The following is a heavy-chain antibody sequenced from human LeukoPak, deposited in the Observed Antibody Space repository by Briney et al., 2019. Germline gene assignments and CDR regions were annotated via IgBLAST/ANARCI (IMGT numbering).Heavy chain of an antibody. CDR3: ARDEVGYGSGSYWGYYYYYMDV. V-gene: IGHV1-2*02. Sequence: GASVKVSCKASGYTFTGYYMHWVRQAPGQGLEWMGWINPNSGGTNYAQKFQGRVTMTRDTSISTAYMELSRLRSDDTAVYYCARDEVGYGSGSYWGYYYYYMDVWGKGTTVTVSS. CDR1: GYTFTGYY. D-gene: IGHD3-10*01. CDR2: INPNSGGT. J-gene: IGHJ6*03.